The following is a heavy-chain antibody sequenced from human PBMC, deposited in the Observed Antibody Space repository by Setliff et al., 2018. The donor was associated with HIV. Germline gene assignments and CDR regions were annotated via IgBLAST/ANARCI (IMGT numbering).Heavy chain of an antibody. Sequence: ASVKVSCKASGYSFTTYGISWVRQAPGQGLEWVGWISVYNGQTLYAQKVQDRITVTMDIPKDTAYMELRGLTPDDTAVYYCARGNHFYWYFDIWGPGTLVTVSS. CDR2: ISVYNGQT. D-gene: IGHD1-1*01. CDR1: GYSFTTYG. J-gene: IGHJ2*01. V-gene: IGHV1-18*01. CDR3: ARGNHFYWYFDI.